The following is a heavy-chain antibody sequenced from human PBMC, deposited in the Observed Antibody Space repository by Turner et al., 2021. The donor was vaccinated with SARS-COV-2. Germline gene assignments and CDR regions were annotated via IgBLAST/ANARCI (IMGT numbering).Heavy chain of an antibody. Sequence: QVQLQESGPGLVKPSETLSLTCTVSGGSISSYNWSWIRQPPGKGLEWIGYIYYSGSTNYNPSLKSRVTISVDTSKNQFSLKLSSVTAADTAVYYCAGAMGDYYYYGMDVWGQGTTVTVSS. J-gene: IGHJ6*02. CDR2: IYYSGST. CDR1: GGSISSYN. CDR3: AGAMGDYYYYGMDV. D-gene: IGHD5-18*01. V-gene: IGHV4-59*01.